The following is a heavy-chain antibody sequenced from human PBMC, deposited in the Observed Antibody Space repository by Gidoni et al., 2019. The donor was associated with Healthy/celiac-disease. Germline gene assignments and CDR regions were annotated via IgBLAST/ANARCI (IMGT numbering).Heavy chain of an antibody. D-gene: IGHD6-19*01. CDR3: ARTPGIAVSHFDY. CDR1: GFTFSSYA. V-gene: IGHV3-30-3*01. J-gene: IGHJ4*02. CDR2: ISYDGSNK. Sequence: QVQLVESGGGVVRPGRSLRLSCAGSGFTFSSYAMHWVRQAPGKGLEWVAVISYDGSNKYYADSVKGRFTISRDNSKITLYLQMNSLRAEDTAVYYCARTPGIAVSHFDYWGQGTLVTVSS.